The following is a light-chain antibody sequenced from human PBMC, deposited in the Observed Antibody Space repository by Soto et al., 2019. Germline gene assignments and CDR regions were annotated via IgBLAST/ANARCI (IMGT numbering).Light chain of an antibody. V-gene: IGKV3-15*01. Sequence: MTQSPSTLSASVGDRVTITCRASQSISGTLAWYQQKNGKAPRLLIPGASTRDPGFPARFSGSGSGTDFTLTISRLQSEDFSVYYCQQYNNSPWTFGQGTKVDIK. CDR2: GAS. CDR3: QQYNNSPWT. CDR1: QSISGT. J-gene: IGKJ1*01.